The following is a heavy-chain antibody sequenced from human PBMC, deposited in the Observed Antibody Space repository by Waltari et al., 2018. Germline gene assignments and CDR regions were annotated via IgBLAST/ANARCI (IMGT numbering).Heavy chain of an antibody. D-gene: IGHD5-18*01. J-gene: IGHJ3*01. CDR1: GYRYVSYG. CDR2: ISSYDGNT. CDR3: AREKDTALEAGAFDV. Sequence: QGQLVQPGGELKRPGAPVKISCKASGYRYVSYGISWVRQAPGQGLEWMGWISSYDGNTKTVQKFQGRLTLTTDTSTQTTYMEIRSLRSDDTAIYFCAREKDTALEAGAFDVWGQGTRVTVSS. V-gene: IGHV1-18*01.